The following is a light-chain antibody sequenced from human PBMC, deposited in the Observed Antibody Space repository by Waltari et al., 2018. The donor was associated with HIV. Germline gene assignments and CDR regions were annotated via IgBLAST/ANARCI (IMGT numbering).Light chain of an antibody. CDR1: SSDVGTYDF. J-gene: IGLJ3*02. Sequence: QSALTQPASVSGSPGQSITISCTGTSSDVGTYDFVSWYQQHPGKAPKLMIYEVTKWSSGVSNRFSGSKSGNTASLTISGLQAEDEADYYCCSYAGTNGLVFGGGTKLTVL. V-gene: IGLV2-23*02. CDR2: EVT. CDR3: CSYAGTNGLV.